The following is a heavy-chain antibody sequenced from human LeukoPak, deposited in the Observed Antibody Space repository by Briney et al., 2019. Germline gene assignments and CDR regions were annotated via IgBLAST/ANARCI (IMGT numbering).Heavy chain of an antibody. D-gene: IGHD2-2*01. J-gene: IGHJ4*02. Sequence: ASVKVSCKAPGYTFTGYYIHWVRQAPGQGLEWMGWINPNSGGTNYAQKFQGRVTMPRDTSISTAYMELSRLRSDDTAVYYCAREWDCSSTSCYLDYWGQGTLVTVSS. CDR3: AREWDCSSTSCYLDY. CDR2: INPNSGGT. V-gene: IGHV1-2*02. CDR1: GYTFTGYY.